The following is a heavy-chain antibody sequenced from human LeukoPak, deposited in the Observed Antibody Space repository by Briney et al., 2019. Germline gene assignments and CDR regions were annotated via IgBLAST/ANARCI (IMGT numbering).Heavy chain of an antibody. CDR3: TRQASDSSGYQDY. J-gene: IGHJ4*02. V-gene: IGHV3-23*01. CDR1: GFTFSSYA. Sequence: GGSLRLSCAASGFTFSSYAMSWVRQAPGKGLEWVSAISGSGYSTYYADSVKGRFTISRDNSKNTLYLQMNSLRAEDTAVYYCTRQASDSSGYQDYWGQGTLVTVSS. CDR2: ISGSGYST. D-gene: IGHD3-22*01.